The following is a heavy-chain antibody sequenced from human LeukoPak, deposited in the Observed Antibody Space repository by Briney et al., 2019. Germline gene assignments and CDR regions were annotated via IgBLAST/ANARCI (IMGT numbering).Heavy chain of an antibody. CDR2: IKQDGSEK. CDR3: ARDPNGNYVGAFDFQR. D-gene: IGHD4-17*01. V-gene: IGHV3-7*03. J-gene: IGHJ1*01. Sequence: GGSLRLSCAASGFTFSSYWMSWVHQAPGKGLEWVANIKQDGSEKYYVDSVKGRFTISRDNAKNSLYLQMNSLRAEDTAIYYCARDPNGNYVGAFDFQRWGQGTLVTVSS. CDR1: GFTFSSYW.